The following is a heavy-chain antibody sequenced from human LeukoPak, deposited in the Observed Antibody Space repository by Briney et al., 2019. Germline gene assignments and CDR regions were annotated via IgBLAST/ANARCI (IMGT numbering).Heavy chain of an antibody. V-gene: IGHV4-39*07. CDR2: IYYSGST. CDR3: ARALDYGDSHFDY. Sequence: SETLSLTCTVSGGSISSSSYYWGWIRQPPGKGLEWIGSIYYSGSTYYNPSLKSRVTISVDTSKNQFSLKLSSVTAADTAVYYCARALDYGDSHFDYWGQGTLVTVSS. J-gene: IGHJ4*02. CDR1: GGSISSSSYY. D-gene: IGHD4-17*01.